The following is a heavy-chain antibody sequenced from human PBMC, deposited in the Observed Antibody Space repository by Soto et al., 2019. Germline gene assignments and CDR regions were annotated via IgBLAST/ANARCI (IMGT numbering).Heavy chain of an antibody. D-gene: IGHD2-2*01. CDR1: GGSFSGYY. Sequence: SETLSLTCAVYGGSFSGYYWSWIRQPPGKGLEWIGEINHSGSTNYNPSLKSRVTISVDTSKNQFSLKLSSVTAADTAVYYCARASLGYCSSTSCPQIYYYYYMDVWGKGTTVTVSS. CDR2: INHSGST. CDR3: ARASLGYCSSTSCPQIYYYYYMDV. J-gene: IGHJ6*03. V-gene: IGHV4-34*01.